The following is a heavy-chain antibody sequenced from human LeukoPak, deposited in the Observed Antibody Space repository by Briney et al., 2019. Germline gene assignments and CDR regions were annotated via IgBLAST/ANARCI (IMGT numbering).Heavy chain of an antibody. Sequence: GGSLRLSCAASGFTFSSYEMNWVRQAPGKGLEWVSYISSSGSTIYYADSVKGQFTISRDNAKNSLYLQMNSLRAEDTAVYYCARDHYGSGSYYYFDYWGQGTLVTVSS. J-gene: IGHJ4*02. D-gene: IGHD3-10*01. CDR3: ARDHYGSGSYYYFDY. CDR2: ISSSGSTI. V-gene: IGHV3-48*03. CDR1: GFTFSSYE.